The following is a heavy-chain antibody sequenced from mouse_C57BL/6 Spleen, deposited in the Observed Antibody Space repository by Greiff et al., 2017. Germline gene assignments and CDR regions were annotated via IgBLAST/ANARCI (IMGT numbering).Heavy chain of an antibody. V-gene: IGHV5-6*01. J-gene: IGHJ2*01. D-gene: IGHD6-1*01. CDR1: GFTFSSYG. CDR2: ISSGGSYT. CDR3: ARHGSYFDY. Sequence: EVQLVESGGDLVKPGGSLKLSCAASGFTFSSYGMSWVRQTPDKRLEWVATISSGGSYTYYLDSVKGRFTISRDNAKNTLYLQMSSLKSEDTAMYYCARHGSYFDYWGQGTTLTVSS.